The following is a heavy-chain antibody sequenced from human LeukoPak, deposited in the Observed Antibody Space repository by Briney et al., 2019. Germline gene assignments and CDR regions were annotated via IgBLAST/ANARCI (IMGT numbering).Heavy chain of an antibody. D-gene: IGHD3-10*01. CDR1: GGSFSGYY. Sequence: PSETLSLTCAVYGGSFSGYYWSWFRQPPGKGLEWIGVINHSGSTNYNPSLKSRVTISVDTSKNQFSLKLSSLTAADTAVYYCARGGFYYYGWGRFRTFDYWGQGTLVTVSS. CDR3: ARGGFYYYGWGRFRTFDY. V-gene: IGHV4-34*01. CDR2: INHSGST. J-gene: IGHJ4*02.